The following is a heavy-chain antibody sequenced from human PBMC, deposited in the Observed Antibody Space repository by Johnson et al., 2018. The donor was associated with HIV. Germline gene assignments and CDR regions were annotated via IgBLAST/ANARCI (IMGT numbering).Heavy chain of an antibody. Sequence: QVQLVESGGGVVQPGRSLRLSCVVSGFTFSSYTMHWVRQAPGKGLEWVAVISYDGSNKYFADSVKGRFTISRDNSKNTLYLQMSSLRAEDTAVYYCAREKAWIQLWDDAFDVWGQGTVVSVSP. J-gene: IGHJ3*01. CDR1: GFTFSSYT. CDR3: AREKAWIQLWDDAFDV. CDR2: ISYDGSNK. V-gene: IGHV3-30*04. D-gene: IGHD5-18*01.